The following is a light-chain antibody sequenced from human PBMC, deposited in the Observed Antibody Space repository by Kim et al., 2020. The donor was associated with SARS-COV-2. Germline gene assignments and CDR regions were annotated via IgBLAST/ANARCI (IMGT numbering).Light chain of an antibody. CDR1: QSIGTY. Sequence: EIVLTQSPDTLSLSPGERATLSCRASQSIGTYLAWYQRKPGQAPRLLIYGASSRATGIPDRFSGSGSGTDFTLTISRLEPEDFAVYCCQHYGNSLQNIFGPGTKVDIK. V-gene: IGKV3-20*01. CDR3: QHYGNSLQNI. J-gene: IGKJ3*01. CDR2: GAS.